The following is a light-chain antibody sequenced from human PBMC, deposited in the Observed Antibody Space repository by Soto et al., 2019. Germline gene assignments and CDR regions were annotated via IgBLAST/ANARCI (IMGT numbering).Light chain of an antibody. V-gene: IGKV3-20*01. Sequence: EIVLTQSPDSLSLSPGERATLSCRARQSVTSTYLAWYQQKPGQAPRLLIYGASTRATGIPVRFSGSGSGTDFTLTISRLEPEDFAVYYCQQYGSSPRYTFGQGTKLEIK. CDR3: QQYGSSPRYT. CDR1: QSVTSTY. CDR2: GAS. J-gene: IGKJ2*01.